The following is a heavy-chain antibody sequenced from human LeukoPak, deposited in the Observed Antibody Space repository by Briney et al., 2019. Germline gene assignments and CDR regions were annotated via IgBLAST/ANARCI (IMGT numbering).Heavy chain of an antibody. CDR2: IYPGDSDT. J-gene: IGHJ4*02. Sequence: GESLKISCKGSGYSFTSYWIGWVRQMPGKGLEWMGIIYPGDSDTRYSPSFQGQVTIPADKSISTAYLQWSSLKASDTAMYYCARRGYSGYDSLYYFDYWGQGTLVTVSS. V-gene: IGHV5-51*01. D-gene: IGHD5-12*01. CDR1: GYSFTSYW. CDR3: ARRGYSGYDSLYYFDY.